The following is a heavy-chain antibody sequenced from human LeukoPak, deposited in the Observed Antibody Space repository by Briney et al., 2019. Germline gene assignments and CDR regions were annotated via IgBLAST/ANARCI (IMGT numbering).Heavy chain of an antibody. CDR2: IYSGGSI. J-gene: IGHJ5*02. V-gene: IGHV3-66*01. Sequence: PGGSLRLSCAASGFTFSSYGMSWVRQAPGKGLEWVSVIYSGGSIYYVDSVKGRFTISRDNSKNTLSLQMNSLRAEDTAVYYCARDQISSPARGRPPYNWFDPWGQGTLVTVSS. CDR3: ARDQISSPARGRPPYNWFDP. D-gene: IGHD6-19*01. CDR1: GFTFSSYG.